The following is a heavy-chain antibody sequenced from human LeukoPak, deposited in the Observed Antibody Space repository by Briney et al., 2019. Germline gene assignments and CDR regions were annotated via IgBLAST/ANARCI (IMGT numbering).Heavy chain of an antibody. V-gene: IGHV4-34*01. CDR2: INDSGGT. D-gene: IGHD4-17*01. CDR1: GDSLSGYY. J-gene: IGHJ6*03. CDR3: ARGYGYMDV. Sequence: PSETLSLTCAVYGDSLSGYYWTWIRQPPGKGLEWIGEINDSGGTNYSPSLKNRVTVSLDTSKNQFSLKLTSVTAADTAVYYCARGYGYMDVWGKGTTVTISS.